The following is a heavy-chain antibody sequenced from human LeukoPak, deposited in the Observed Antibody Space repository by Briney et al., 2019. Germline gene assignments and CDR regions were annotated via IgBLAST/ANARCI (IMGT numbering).Heavy chain of an antibody. V-gene: IGHV3-20*04. CDR3: ARDGARFAFDI. CDR2: ISWNSGSI. CDR1: GFTFSSYA. D-gene: IGHD3-16*01. Sequence: PGGSLRLSCAASGFTFSSYAMSWVRQAPGKGLEWVSGISWNSGSIGYADSVKGRFTISRDNAKNSLYLQMNSLRAEDTAVYYCARDGARFAFDIWGQGTMVTVSS. J-gene: IGHJ3*02.